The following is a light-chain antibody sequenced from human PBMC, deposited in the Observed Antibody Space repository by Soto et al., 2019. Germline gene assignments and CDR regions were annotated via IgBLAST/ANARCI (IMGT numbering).Light chain of an antibody. J-gene: IGKJ3*01. CDR1: QSVSSNF. Sequence: EIVMTQSPGTLSLSPGERATLSCRASQSVSSNFLAWYQQRPGQAPRLLMDGASSRAAGIPDRFSGSGSGTYFTLTSSRAEPEDFAVYYDHHYDRSAIFTFGPGTTVDIK. V-gene: IGKV3-20*01. CDR3: HHYDRSAIFT. CDR2: GAS.